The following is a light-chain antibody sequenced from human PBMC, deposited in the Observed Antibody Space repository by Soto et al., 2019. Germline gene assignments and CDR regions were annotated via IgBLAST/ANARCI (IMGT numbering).Light chain of an antibody. J-gene: IGKJ4*01. Sequence: EIVLTQSPDTLSLSPGERATLSCRASQSVDSNYLAWYQQKPGQAPRVLIDDASIRATGIPDRFSGSGSGTDFTLTISRLEPEDSGVYYCQKYDSSPLTFGGGTKVDIK. CDR3: QKYDSSPLT. CDR1: QSVDSNY. V-gene: IGKV3-20*01. CDR2: DAS.